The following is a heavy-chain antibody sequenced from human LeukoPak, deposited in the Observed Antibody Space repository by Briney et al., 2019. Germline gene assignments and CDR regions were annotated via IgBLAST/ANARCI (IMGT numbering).Heavy chain of an antibody. CDR3: APNYYDSSGLFGY. J-gene: IGHJ4*02. Sequence: GGSLKLSCAASGFTFSGSAMHWVRQASGKGLEWVGRIRSKANSYATAYAASVKGRFTISRDDSKNTAYLQMNSRKTEDTAVYYCAPNYYDSSGLFGYWGQGTLVTVSS. CDR1: GFTFSGSA. CDR2: IRSKANSYAT. D-gene: IGHD3-22*01. V-gene: IGHV3-73*01.